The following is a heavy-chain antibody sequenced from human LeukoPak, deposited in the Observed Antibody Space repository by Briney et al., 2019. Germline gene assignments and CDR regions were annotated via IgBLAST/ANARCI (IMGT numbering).Heavy chain of an antibody. CDR3: AKGDYGDYVPFDY. CDR1: GFIFSSYS. D-gene: IGHD4-17*01. Sequence: GGSLRLSCAASGFIFSSYSMNWVRQAPGKGLEWVSAISGSGGSTYYADSVKGRFTISRDNSKNTLYLQMNSLRAEDTAVYYCAKGDYGDYVPFDYWGQGTLVTVSS. CDR2: ISGSGGST. V-gene: IGHV3-23*01. J-gene: IGHJ4*02.